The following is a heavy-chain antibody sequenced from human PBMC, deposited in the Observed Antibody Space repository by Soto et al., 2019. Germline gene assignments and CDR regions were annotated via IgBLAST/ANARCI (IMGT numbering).Heavy chain of an antibody. CDR1: GGSISSGDYY. CDR2: IYYSGST. D-gene: IGHD6-13*01. Sequence: KPSETLSLTCTVSGGSISSGDYYWSWIRQPPGKGLEWIGYIYYSGSTNYNPSLKSRVTISVDTPKNQFSLQLTYVTAADTAVYYCARGDSTTHGDSFDIWGQGTMVTVSS. V-gene: IGHV4-61*08. CDR3: ARGDSTTHGDSFDI. J-gene: IGHJ3*02.